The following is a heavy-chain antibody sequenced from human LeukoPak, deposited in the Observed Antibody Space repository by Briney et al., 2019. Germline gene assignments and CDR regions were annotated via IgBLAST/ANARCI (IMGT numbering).Heavy chain of an antibody. Sequence: QAGGSLRLSCAASGFTFSSYAMSWVRQAPGKGLEWVSAISGSGGSTYYADSVKGRFTISRDNSKNTLYLQMNSLRAEDTAVYYCAKALRRNMVIWFGNYFDYWGQGTLVTVSS. V-gene: IGHV3-23*01. J-gene: IGHJ4*02. D-gene: IGHD3-10*01. CDR3: AKALRRNMVIWFGNYFDY. CDR1: GFTFSSYA. CDR2: ISGSGGST.